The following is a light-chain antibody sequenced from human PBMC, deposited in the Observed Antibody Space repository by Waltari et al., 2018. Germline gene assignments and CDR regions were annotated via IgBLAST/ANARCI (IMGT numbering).Light chain of an antibody. CDR2: EGS. CDR3: CSYAGSSTFVV. CDR1: RSDVGRYNL. J-gene: IGLJ2*01. Sequence: QSALTQPASVSGSPGQSITISCPGTRSDVGRYNLVPWYQQHPGKAPKLMIYEGSKRPSGVSNRFSGSKSGNTASLTISGLQAEDEADYYCCSYAGSSTFVVFGGGTKLTVL. V-gene: IGLV2-23*03.